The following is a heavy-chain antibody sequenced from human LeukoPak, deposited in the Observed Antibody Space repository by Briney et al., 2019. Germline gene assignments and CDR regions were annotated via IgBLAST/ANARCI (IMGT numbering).Heavy chain of an antibody. CDR1: GGSISSSSYY. CDR2: IYYSGST. J-gene: IGHJ4*02. Sequence: SETLSLTCTVSGGSISSSSYYWGWIRQPPGKGLEGIGSIYYSGSTYYNPSLKSRVTISVDTSKNQFSLKLSSVTAADTAVYYCARRFGYCSGGSCYFDYWGQGTLVTVSS. D-gene: IGHD2-15*01. CDR3: ARRFGYCSGGSCYFDY. V-gene: IGHV4-39*01.